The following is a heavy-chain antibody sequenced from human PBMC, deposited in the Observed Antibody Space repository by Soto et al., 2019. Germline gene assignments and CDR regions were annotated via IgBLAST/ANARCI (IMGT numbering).Heavy chain of an antibody. Sequence: ASVKVSCKASGYTFTSYGISWVRQAPGQGLEWMGWISAYNGNTNYAQKHQGRVTMTTDTSTSTAYMELRSLRSDDTAVYYCARVRDSSGYYYGGYDYWGQGTLVTVSS. CDR3: ARVRDSSGYYYGGYDY. CDR2: ISAYNGNT. J-gene: IGHJ4*02. V-gene: IGHV1-18*01. CDR1: GYTFTSYG. D-gene: IGHD3-22*01.